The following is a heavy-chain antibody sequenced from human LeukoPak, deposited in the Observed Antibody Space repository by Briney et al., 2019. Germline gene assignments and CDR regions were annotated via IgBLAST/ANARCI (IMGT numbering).Heavy chain of an antibody. V-gene: IGHV3-11*01. J-gene: IGHJ4*02. CDR1: GFTFSDYY. CDR3: AGDLRRLRYFDWLDY. Sequence: GGSLRLSCAASGFTFSDYYMSWIRQAPGKGLEWVSYISSSGSTIYYADSVKGRFTISRDNAKNSLYLQMNSLRAEDTAVYYCAGDLRRLRYFDWLDYWGQGTLVTVSS. CDR2: ISSSGSTI. D-gene: IGHD3-9*01.